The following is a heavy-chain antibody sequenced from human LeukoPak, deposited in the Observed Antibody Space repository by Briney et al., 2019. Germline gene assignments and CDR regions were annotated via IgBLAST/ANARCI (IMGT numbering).Heavy chain of an antibody. Sequence: GGSLRLSCAASGFTFSSYGMSWVRQAPGKGLEWVSTISGRRDSTSYADSVKGRFTISRDNSKNTLYLQMNSLRAEDTAVYYCAKGLSGYDYDLDYWGQGTLVTVSS. D-gene: IGHD5-12*01. J-gene: IGHJ4*02. CDR1: GFTFSSYG. CDR2: ISGRRDST. V-gene: IGHV3-23*01. CDR3: AKGLSGYDYDLDY.